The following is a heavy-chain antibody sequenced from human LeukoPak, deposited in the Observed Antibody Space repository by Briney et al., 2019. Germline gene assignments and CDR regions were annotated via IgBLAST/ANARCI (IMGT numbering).Heavy chain of an antibody. V-gene: IGHV3-66*01. D-gene: IGHD2-15*01. CDR1: GFTVTSNY. Sequence: PGGSLRLSCAASGFTVTSNYMSWVRQAPGKGLEWVSIIYSGGSTSYADSVKGRFTISRDSSKNTVYLQMNSLRAEDTAVYYCAKSFVCSGGTCSYFDYSYFDYWGQGTLVTVSS. CDR2: IYSGGST. J-gene: IGHJ4*02. CDR3: AKSFVCSGGTCSYFDYSYFDY.